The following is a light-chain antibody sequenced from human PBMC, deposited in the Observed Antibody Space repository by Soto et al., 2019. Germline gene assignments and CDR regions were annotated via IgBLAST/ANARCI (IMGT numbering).Light chain of an antibody. V-gene: IGLV2-14*01. CDR3: SSYTSSSTLSYV. Sequence: QSVLTQPASVSGSPGQSITISCTGTSSDVVGYNYVSWYQQHPGKAPKLMIYDVSNRPSGVSNRFPGSKSGNTASLTISGLQAEDEADYYCSSYTSSSTLSYVFGTGTKVTVL. CDR2: DVS. CDR1: SSDVVGYNY. J-gene: IGLJ1*01.